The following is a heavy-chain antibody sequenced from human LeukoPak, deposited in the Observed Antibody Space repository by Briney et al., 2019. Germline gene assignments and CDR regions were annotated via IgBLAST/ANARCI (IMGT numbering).Heavy chain of an antibody. V-gene: IGHV4-31*03. CDR2: IYHSGNT. CDR3: ARARYDSVWGCYRYFDF. CDR1: GGSINSGGHS. D-gene: IGHD3-16*02. Sequence: SETLSLTCTVSGGSINSGGHSWSWIRQRPGKGLEWVGYIYHSGNTYYNPSLQSRITMSVDTSKNQFSLKLTSATAADTAVYYCARARYDSVWGCYRYFDFWGQGTLVTVSS. J-gene: IGHJ4*02.